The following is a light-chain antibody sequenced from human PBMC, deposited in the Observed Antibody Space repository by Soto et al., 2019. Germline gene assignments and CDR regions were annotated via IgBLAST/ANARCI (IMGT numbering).Light chain of an antibody. CDR2: AAS. CDR3: QHADSFPLIT. CDR1: QTISNY. J-gene: IGKJ5*01. V-gene: IGKV1-39*01. Sequence: DIHMTQSPSSLSAFVGDRVTITCRAGQTISNYVNWYQQKPGKAPKVLIYAASSLQSGVPSRFSGSGSGTDFTLTISSLQPEDFATYYCQHADSFPLITFGQGTRLEIK.